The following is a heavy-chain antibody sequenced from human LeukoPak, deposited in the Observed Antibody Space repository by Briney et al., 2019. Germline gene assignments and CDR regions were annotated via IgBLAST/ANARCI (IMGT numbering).Heavy chain of an antibody. CDR2: LYSSGTT. V-gene: IGHV3-66*03. D-gene: IGHD1/OR15-1a*01. CDR1: GFTVNSKY. Sequence: GGSLRLSCAVSGFTVNSKYMNWVRQAPGKGLEWVSILYSSGTTYYADSVKGRFTISRDSSKNTVYLQMNSLRAEDTAVYYCAKEGTASKPSDLDYWGQGTPVTVSS. CDR3: AKEGTASKPSDLDY. J-gene: IGHJ4*02.